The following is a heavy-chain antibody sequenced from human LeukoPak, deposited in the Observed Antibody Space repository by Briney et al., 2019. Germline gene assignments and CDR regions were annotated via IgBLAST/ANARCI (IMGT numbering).Heavy chain of an antibody. J-gene: IGHJ5*02. V-gene: IGHV4-59*08. CDR1: GGSISSYY. Sequence: SETLSLTCTVSGGSISSYYWSWIRQPPGKGLEWIGYIYYSGSTNYNPSLKSRVTISVDTSKNQFSLKLSPVTAADTAVYYCARRGYSYGPNWFDPWGQGTLVTVSS. CDR3: ARRGYSYGPNWFDP. CDR2: IYYSGST. D-gene: IGHD5-18*01.